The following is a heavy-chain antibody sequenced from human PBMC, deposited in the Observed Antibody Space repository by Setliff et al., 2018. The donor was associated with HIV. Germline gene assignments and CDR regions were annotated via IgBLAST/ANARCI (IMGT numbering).Heavy chain of an antibody. CDR2: IIPIFGTA. D-gene: IGHD6-13*01. CDR1: GGTFSSYA. V-gene: IGHV1-69*13. Sequence: SVKVSCKASGGTFSSYAITWVRQAPGQGLEWMGGIIPIFGTANYAQKFQGRVTITADESTSTAYMELSSLRSEDTAEYYCARDGSSTWTGVRAFDIWGQGTMVTVS. CDR3: ARDGSSTWTGVRAFDI. J-gene: IGHJ3*02.